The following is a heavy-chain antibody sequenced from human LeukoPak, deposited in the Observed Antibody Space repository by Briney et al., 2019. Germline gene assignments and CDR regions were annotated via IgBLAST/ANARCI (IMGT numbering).Heavy chain of an antibody. D-gene: IGHD3-22*01. Sequence: GGSLKLSCAASGFKFDDYGMSWVRQAPGKGLEGVCDINWNGAWTGYADSVKGRFTISRDNAKNSLYLQMNSLRAEDTALYYCAGYYYDSSRGFDLWGQGTLVTVSA. CDR2: INWNGAWT. CDR1: GFKFDDYG. J-gene: IGHJ5*02. V-gene: IGHV3-20*04. CDR3: AGYYYDSSRGFDL.